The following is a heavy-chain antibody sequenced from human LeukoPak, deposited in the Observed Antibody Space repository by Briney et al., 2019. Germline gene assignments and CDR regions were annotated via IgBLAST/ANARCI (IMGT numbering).Heavy chain of an antibody. CDR1: GGSFSPYY. CDR2: INHSGST. Sequence: PSETLSLTCAVYGGSFSPYYWSWIRQPPGKGLEWIGEINHSGSTNYNPSLKSRGTIPVDTSKNQFSLRLSSVTAADTAVYYCARGGFYCGGDCYVDYWGQGTLVTVSS. D-gene: IGHD2-21*02. V-gene: IGHV4-34*01. J-gene: IGHJ4*02. CDR3: ARGGFYCGGDCYVDY.